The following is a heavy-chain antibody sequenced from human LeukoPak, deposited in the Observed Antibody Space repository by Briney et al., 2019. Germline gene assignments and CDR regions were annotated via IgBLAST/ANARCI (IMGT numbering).Heavy chain of an antibody. CDR2: IYYSGST. J-gene: IGHJ4*02. D-gene: IGHD3-10*01. CDR1: GGSISSYY. Sequence: SETLSLTCTVSGGSISSYYWSWIRQSPGKGLEWIGYIYYSGSTNYNPSLKSRVTISVDTSKNQFSLKLSSVTAADTAVYFCASSAYGPETVAYCAPGTLVPVSS. V-gene: IGHV4-59*01. CDR3: ASSAYGPETVAY.